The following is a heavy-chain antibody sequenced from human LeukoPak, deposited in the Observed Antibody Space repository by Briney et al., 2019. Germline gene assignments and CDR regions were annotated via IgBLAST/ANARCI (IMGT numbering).Heavy chain of an antibody. D-gene: IGHD3-22*01. J-gene: IGHJ4*02. Sequence: PGGSLRLSCAASGFTFSSYGMHWVRQAPGKGLEWVAVISYDGSNKYYADSVKGRFTISRDNSKNTLYLQMNSLRAEDTAVYYCARAPSYDSSGYGYFDYWGQGTLVTVSS. CDR1: GFTFSSYG. V-gene: IGHV3-30*19. CDR2: ISYDGSNK. CDR3: ARAPSYDSSGYGYFDY.